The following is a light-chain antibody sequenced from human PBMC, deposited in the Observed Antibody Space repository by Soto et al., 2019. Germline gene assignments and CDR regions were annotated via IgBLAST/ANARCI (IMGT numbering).Light chain of an antibody. Sequence: DIQKTQSPSPLSASVGDRDTITCPACQDMSNYLNWYHQKPGKAPKLLIYDASNLETGGPSSFSGSGSGTDFPFAMSSLQPEDIATYYCQQYDKLTWTVDEGTKVVIK. CDR1: QDMSNY. V-gene: IGKV1-33*01. CDR2: DAS. CDR3: QQYDKLTWT. J-gene: IGKJ1*01.